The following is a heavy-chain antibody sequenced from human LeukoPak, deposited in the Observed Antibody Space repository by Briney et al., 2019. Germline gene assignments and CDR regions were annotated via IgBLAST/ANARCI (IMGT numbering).Heavy chain of an antibody. Sequence: GGSLRLPCAASGFTFSGSAIHWVRQSSGKGLEWVGQIDKKDKGYATATAYAASVKGRFTISRDDSINTAYLQMKSLKTEDTALYYCTRDSGTYNWFDHWGQGTLVTVSS. J-gene: IGHJ5*02. CDR1: GFTFSGSA. D-gene: IGHD1-26*01. CDR3: TRDSGTYNWFDH. V-gene: IGHV3-73*01. CDR2: IDKKDKGYATAT.